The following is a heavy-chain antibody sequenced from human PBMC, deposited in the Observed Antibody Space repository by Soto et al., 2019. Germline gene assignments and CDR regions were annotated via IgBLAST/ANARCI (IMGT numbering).Heavy chain of an antibody. CDR2: INPKSGGT. D-gene: IGHD2-8*01. CDR3: ARGDSTDCSNGVCSFFYNHDMDV. V-gene: IGHV1-2*04. Sequence: ASVKVSCKASGYSFTDYHIHWVRQAPGQGSEWRGRINPKSGGTSTAQKFQGWVTMTTDTSISTASMELTRLTSDDTPIYYCARGDSTDCSNGVCSFFYNHDMDVWGQGTTVTVSS. J-gene: IGHJ6*02. CDR1: GYSFTDYH.